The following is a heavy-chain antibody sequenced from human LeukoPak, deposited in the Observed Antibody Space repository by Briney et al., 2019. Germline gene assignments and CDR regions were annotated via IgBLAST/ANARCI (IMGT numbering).Heavy chain of an antibody. J-gene: IGHJ4*02. Sequence: GASVKVSCKASGYTFTGYYMHWVRQAPGQGLEWMGRINPNSGGTNYAQKFQGRVTMTRDTSISTAYMERSRLRSDDTAVYYCARGGGRGYYDSSGYYHVRWGQGTLVTVSS. CDR2: INPNSGGT. CDR3: ARGGGRGYYDSSGYYHVR. V-gene: IGHV1-2*06. CDR1: GYTFTGYY. D-gene: IGHD3-22*01.